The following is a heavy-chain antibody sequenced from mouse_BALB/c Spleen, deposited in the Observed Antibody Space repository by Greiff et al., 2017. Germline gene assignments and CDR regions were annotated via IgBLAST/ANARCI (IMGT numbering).Heavy chain of an antibody. Sequence: EVMLVESGGGLVKPGGSLKLSCAASGFTFSSYAMSWVRQTPEKRLEWVASISSGGSTYYPDSVKGRFTISRDNARNILYLQMSSLRSEDTDMYSCARGSYYYGSSYYAMDYWGQGTSVTVSS. CDR1: GFTFSSYA. V-gene: IGHV5-6-5*01. CDR3: ARGSYYYGSSYYAMDY. CDR2: ISSGGST. J-gene: IGHJ4*01. D-gene: IGHD1-1*01.